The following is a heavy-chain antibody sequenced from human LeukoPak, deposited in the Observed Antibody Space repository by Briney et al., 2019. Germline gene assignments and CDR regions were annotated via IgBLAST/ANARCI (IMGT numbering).Heavy chain of an antibody. CDR3: AKDFNYYGSGSYYLPIDY. D-gene: IGHD3-10*01. CDR2: IYSSDYI. CDR1: GFLVNANH. V-gene: IGHV3-66*03. Sequence: GGSLRLSCAASGFLVNANHMNWVRQAPGKGLEWVSIIYSSDYIYYADSVKGRFTISRDNSKNTLYLQMNSLRAEDTAVYYCAKDFNYYGSGSYYLPIDYWGQGTLVTVSS. J-gene: IGHJ4*02.